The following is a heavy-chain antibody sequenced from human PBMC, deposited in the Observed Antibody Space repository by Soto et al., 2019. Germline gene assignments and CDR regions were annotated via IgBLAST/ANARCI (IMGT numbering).Heavy chain of an antibody. J-gene: IGHJ6*03. Sequence: SETLSLTCTVSGGSTSSGGYYWSWIRQHPGKGLEWIGYIYYSGSTYYNPSLKSRVTISVDTSKNQFSLKLSSVTAADTAVYYCARDEADCSGGSCASPYYYMDVWSKGTTVTVSS. CDR3: ARDEADCSGGSCASPYYYMDV. CDR2: IYYSGST. D-gene: IGHD2-15*01. V-gene: IGHV4-31*03. CDR1: GGSTSSGGYY.